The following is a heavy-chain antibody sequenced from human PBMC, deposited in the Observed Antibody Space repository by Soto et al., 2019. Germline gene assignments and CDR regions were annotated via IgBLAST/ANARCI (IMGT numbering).Heavy chain of an antibody. D-gene: IGHD1-1*01. CDR1: GGSISSYY. Sequence: QVQLQESGPGLVKPSETLSLTCTVSGGSISSYYWSWIRQPPGKALECIGYIYYSGSTNYNPSLTGRVTISVDTSENQFSLELNSVTSADTAVYYCARSLENGDVSFKYWGQGTLVTVSA. J-gene: IGHJ4*02. V-gene: IGHV4-59*01. CDR3: ARSLENGDVSFKY. CDR2: IYYSGST.